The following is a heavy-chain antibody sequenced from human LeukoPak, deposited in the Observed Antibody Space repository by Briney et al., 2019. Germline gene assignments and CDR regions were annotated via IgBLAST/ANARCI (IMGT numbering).Heavy chain of an antibody. Sequence: SETLSLTCTVSGGSISNYYWGWIRQPPGKGLEWIGSIYYGGSTYYNPSLKSRVTISVDTSKNQFSLKLSSVTAADTAVYYCARRADRVSGYDGYYYYGMDVWGQGTTVTVSS. CDR2: IYYGGST. CDR1: GGSISNYY. CDR3: ARRADRVSGYDGYYYYGMDV. J-gene: IGHJ6*02. D-gene: IGHD5-12*01. V-gene: IGHV4-39*01.